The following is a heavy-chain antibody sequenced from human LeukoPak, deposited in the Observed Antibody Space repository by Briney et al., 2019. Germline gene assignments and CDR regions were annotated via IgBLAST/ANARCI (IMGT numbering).Heavy chain of an antibody. Sequence: GGSLRLSCAASGFTFSSYAMTWVRQAPGKGLEWVSSLSGTGGGTLYAGSVKGRFTISRDISNNLMYLQMNSLRAEDTAIYYCAKDRTSYSRSGGYYCGAFDLWGHGT. V-gene: IGHV3-23*01. D-gene: IGHD3-10*01. CDR3: AKDRTSYSRSGGYYCGAFDL. CDR1: GFTFSSYA. CDR2: LSGTGGGT. J-gene: IGHJ3*01.